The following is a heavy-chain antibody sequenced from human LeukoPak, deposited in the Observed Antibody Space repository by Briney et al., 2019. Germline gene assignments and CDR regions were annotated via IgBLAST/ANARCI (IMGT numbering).Heavy chain of an antibody. CDR3: ARDGSSGYYGDY. V-gene: IGHV1-46*01. CDR2: INPSGGST. CDR1: GYTFTSYY. J-gene: IGHJ4*02. Sequence: GASVTVSCKASGYTFTSYYMHWVRQAPGQGLEWMGIINPSGGSTSYAQKFQGRVTMTRDTSTSTVYMELSSLRSEDTAVYYCARDGSSGYYGDYWGQGTLVTVSS. D-gene: IGHD3-22*01.